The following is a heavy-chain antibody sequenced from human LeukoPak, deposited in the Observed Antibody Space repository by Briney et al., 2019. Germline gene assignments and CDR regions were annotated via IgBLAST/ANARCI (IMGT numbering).Heavy chain of an antibody. Sequence: SVKVSCKASGGTFSRYALSWVRQAPGQGLEWMGGIIPILGTANYAQKFQGRVTITTDESTSTAYMELSSLRSEDTAVYYCARERGLRYFETYYMDVWGKGTTVTVSS. CDR3: ARERGLRYFETYYMDV. CDR2: IIPILGTA. D-gene: IGHD3-9*01. CDR1: GGTFSRYA. J-gene: IGHJ6*03. V-gene: IGHV1-69*05.